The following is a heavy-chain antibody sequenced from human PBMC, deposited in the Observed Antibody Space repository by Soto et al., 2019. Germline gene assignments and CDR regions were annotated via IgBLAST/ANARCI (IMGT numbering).Heavy chain of an antibody. CDR3: ARRLWLEDKNWFDP. Sequence: ASVKVSCKASVYTFTSYGSSWVRQAPGQGLEWMGWISAYNGNTNYAQKLQGRVTMTTDTSTSTAYMELRSLRSDDTAVYYCARRLWLEDKNWFDPWGQGTLVNVSS. D-gene: IGHD6-19*01. V-gene: IGHV1-18*01. CDR2: ISAYNGNT. J-gene: IGHJ5*02. CDR1: VYTFTSYG.